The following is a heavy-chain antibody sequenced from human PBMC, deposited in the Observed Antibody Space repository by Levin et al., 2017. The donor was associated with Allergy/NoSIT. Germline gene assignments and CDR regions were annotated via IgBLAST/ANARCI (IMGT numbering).Heavy chain of an antibody. D-gene: IGHD2/OR15-2a*01. V-gene: IGHV3-48*02. CDR2: ISSSSSSI. CDR1: GVAFSSYS. CDR3: AEMKRNILQAFGI. J-gene: IGHJ3*02. Sequence: QSGGSLRLSCVASGVAFSSYSMNWVRQAPGKGLEWISYISSSSSSIDYADPVKGRFTISRDNAKNSLFLQMNSLRDEDTAVYFCAEMKRNILQAFGIWGQGTMVTVSS.